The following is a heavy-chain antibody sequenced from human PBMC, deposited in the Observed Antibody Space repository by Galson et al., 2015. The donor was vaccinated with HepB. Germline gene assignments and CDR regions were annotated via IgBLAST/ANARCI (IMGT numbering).Heavy chain of an antibody. CDR3: ARDRRQQLVRGSFDY. V-gene: IGHV1-18*04. J-gene: IGHJ4*02. CDR1: GYTFTSYG. D-gene: IGHD6-13*01. Sequence: LVKVSCKASGYTFTSYGISWVRQAPGQGLEWMGWISAYNGNTNYAQKLQGRVTMTTDTSTSTAYMELRSLRSDDTAVYYCARDRRQQLVRGSFDYWGQGTLVTVSS. CDR2: ISAYNGNT.